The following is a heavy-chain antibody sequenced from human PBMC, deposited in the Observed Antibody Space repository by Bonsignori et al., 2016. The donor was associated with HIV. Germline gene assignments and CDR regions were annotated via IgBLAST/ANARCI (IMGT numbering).Heavy chain of an antibody. V-gene: IGHV4-38-2*02. J-gene: IGHJ5*02. Sequence: WIRQPPGKGLEWVGGIYHTGGTYYNPSLKSRLTISVDTSRNQFSLNLTSVTAADTAVYYCAREGFEVGYLGAFDPWGQGMLVTVSS. D-gene: IGHD2-21*01. CDR3: AREGFEVGYLGAFDP. CDR2: IYHTGGT.